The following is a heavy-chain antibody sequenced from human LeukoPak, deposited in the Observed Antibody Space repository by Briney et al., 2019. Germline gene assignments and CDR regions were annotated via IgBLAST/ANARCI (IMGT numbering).Heavy chain of an antibody. V-gene: IGHV1-18*01. CDR2: ISAYNGNT. Sequence: GASVKVSCKASGYTFTSYGISWVRQAPGQGLEWMGWISAYNGNTNYAQKLQGRVTMTTDTSTSTAYMELRSLRSDDTAVYYCARDSNDYGAPHPSNDYWGQGTLVTVSS. CDR3: ARDSNDYGAPHPSNDY. J-gene: IGHJ4*02. D-gene: IGHD4-17*01. CDR1: GYTFTSYG.